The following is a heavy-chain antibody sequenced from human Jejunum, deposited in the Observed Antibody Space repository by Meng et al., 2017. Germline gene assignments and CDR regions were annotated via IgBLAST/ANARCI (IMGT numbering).Heavy chain of an antibody. Sequence: GGSLRLSCAASGFTFSICAMTWVRQAPGKGLEWVSAYSGSGHTYYADSAKGRFTISKDISKNTLYLHMNSLRAEDTAVYYCAKDVPHSGWTGFDYWGQGTLVTVSS. CDR3: AKDVPHSGWTGFDY. CDR2: YSGSGHT. D-gene: IGHD6-19*01. J-gene: IGHJ4*02. CDR1: GFTFSICA. V-gene: IGHV3-23*01.